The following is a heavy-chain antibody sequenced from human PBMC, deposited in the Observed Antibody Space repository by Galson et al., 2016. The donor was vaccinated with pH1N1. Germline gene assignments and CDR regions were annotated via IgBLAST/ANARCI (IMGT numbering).Heavy chain of an antibody. CDR3: AREYLVVGEGWQYGLDV. D-gene: IGHD2-2*01. Sequence: ETLSLTCTVSDGSLSSYYWSWIRQPAGKGLEWIGRIYTSGSTSYNPSLKSRVTMSVDTSKNQFSLKLTSLTAADTAVYFCAREYLVVGEGWQYGLDVWGQGTTVTVSS. J-gene: IGHJ6*02. CDR1: DGSLSSYY. CDR2: IYTSGST. V-gene: IGHV4-4*07.